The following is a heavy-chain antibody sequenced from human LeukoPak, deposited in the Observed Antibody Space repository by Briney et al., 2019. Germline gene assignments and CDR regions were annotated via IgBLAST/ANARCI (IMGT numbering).Heavy chain of an antibody. CDR2: IIPIFGTA. J-gene: IGHJ5*02. CDR3: ARVGGYCSSTSCYRPQPVGWFDP. D-gene: IGHD2-2*02. Sequence: ASVKVSCKASGYTFTGYYMHWVRQAPGQGLEWMGGIIPIFGTANYAQKFQGRVTITADKSTSTAYMELSSLRSEDTAVYYCARVGGYCSSTSCYRPQPVGWFDPWGQGTLVTVSS. CDR1: GYTFTGYY. V-gene: IGHV1-69*06.